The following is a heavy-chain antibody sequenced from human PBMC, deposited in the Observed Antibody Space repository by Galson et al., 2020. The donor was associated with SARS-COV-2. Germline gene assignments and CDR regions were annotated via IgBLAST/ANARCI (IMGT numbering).Heavy chain of an antibody. Sequence: SQTLSLTCAVSGGSISSGRDSWSWIRQPPGQGLEWLAYIYDSGSVYHNPSLKSRVTMSLDRSKNEFYLTRTSVAAADTAVYYCARSNSSREGMDVWGHGPTVTVSS. CDR1: GGSISSGRDS. J-gene: IGHJ6*02. CDR2: IYDSGSV. D-gene: IGHD2-2*01. CDR3: ARSNSSREGMDV. V-gene: IGHV4-30-2*01.